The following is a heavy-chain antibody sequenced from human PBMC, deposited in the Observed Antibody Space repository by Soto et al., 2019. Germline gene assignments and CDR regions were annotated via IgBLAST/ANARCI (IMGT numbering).Heavy chain of an antibody. CDR3: ARDRGYSCFDY. CDR2: IKQDGSEK. J-gene: IGHJ4*02. CDR1: VFTFSISW. V-gene: IGHV3-7*01. D-gene: IGHD5-18*01. Sequence: WGSLTVSCASSVFTFSISWMNWAGQAPGKGLEWVAAIKQDGSEKYYVDFVKGRFAISRDNVENSLYLQMNSLRGEDTAVYFCARDRGYSCFDYWGLGTMVTVSS.